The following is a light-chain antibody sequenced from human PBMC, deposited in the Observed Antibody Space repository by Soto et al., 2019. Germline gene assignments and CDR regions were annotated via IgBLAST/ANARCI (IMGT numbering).Light chain of an antibody. CDR1: QSVAGN. CDR2: GAS. Sequence: EIVMTQSPATLSMSPGERATLSCRASQSVAGNLAWYQQKPGQDPRLLLYGASSRATGIPARFSGSGSGKEFTLTISSLQSEDFGVYFCQKYNNWPLTFGGGTKVEIK. V-gene: IGKV3-15*01. CDR3: QKYNNWPLT. J-gene: IGKJ4*01.